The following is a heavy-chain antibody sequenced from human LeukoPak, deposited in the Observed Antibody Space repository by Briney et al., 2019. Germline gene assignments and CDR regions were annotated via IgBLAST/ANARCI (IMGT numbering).Heavy chain of an antibody. CDR1: GFTFSSYG. CDR2: IRYDGSNK. Sequence: GGSLRLSCAASGFTFSSYGMHWVRQAPGKGLEWVAFIRYDGSNKYYADSVKGRFTISRDNPKNTLYLQMNSLRAEDTAVYYCARDNLVGLDYWGQGTLVTVSS. D-gene: IGHD1-26*01. V-gene: IGHV3-30*02. CDR3: ARDNLVGLDY. J-gene: IGHJ4*02.